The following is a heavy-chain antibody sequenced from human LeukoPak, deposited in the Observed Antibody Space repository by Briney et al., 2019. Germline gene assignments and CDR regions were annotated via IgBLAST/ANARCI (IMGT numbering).Heavy chain of an antibody. Sequence: SETLSLTCGVSGYSISRGYYWAWIRQPPGKGLEWIGTIYHTGSTYYTPSLGSRVTISVDTSKNEFSLNLNSVTAADTAVYYCARAGSIITSGIDYWGQGALVTVSS. J-gene: IGHJ4*02. CDR1: GYSISRGYY. CDR2: IYHTGST. V-gene: IGHV4-38-2*01. D-gene: IGHD3-10*01. CDR3: ARAGSIITSGIDY.